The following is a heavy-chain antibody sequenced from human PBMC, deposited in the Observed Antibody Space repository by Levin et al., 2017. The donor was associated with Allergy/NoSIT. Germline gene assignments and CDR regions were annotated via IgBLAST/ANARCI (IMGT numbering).Heavy chain of an antibody. V-gene: IGHV4-30-2*01. Sequence: SQTLSLTCAVSGGSISSGGYSWSWIRQPPGKGLEWIGNIYLSGSTNDNPSLKSRVTMSVDRAKNQFALKLGYVTAADTAVYSCARVAGYSYGYYFDYWGPGTLVTVSS. CDR3: ARVAGYSYGYYFDY. CDR2: IYLSGST. D-gene: IGHD5-18*01. CDR1: GGSISSGGYS. J-gene: IGHJ4*02.